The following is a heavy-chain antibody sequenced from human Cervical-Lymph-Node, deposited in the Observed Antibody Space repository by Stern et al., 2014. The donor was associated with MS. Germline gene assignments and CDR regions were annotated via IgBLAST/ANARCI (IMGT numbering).Heavy chain of an antibody. CDR2: TYYSGST. J-gene: IGHJ6*02. D-gene: IGHD6-6*01. CDR1: GDSITSYY. Sequence: VQLVESGPGLAKTSETLSLTCTVSGDSITSYYWSWIRQPPGKGLEFIGYTYYSGSTNYNPSLKSRVTISLDTSKNQISLELRSVTAADTAVYFCARGKSIAGRAYFYYGLDVWGQGTTVTVSS. CDR3: ARGKSIAGRAYFYYGLDV. V-gene: IGHV4-59*08.